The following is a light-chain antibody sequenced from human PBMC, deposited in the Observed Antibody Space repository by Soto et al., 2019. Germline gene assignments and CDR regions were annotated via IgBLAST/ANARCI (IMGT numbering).Light chain of an antibody. J-gene: IGKJ1*01. CDR3: QQFGYSPPWT. Sequence: EIVLTQSPATLSLSPGERATLSCRASQSVSSYLAWYQQKPGQAPRLLIYDASNRATGIPARFSGSGSGTDFTLTISSLEPEDFAVYYCQQFGYSPPWTFGQGTKVEIK. CDR2: DAS. V-gene: IGKV3-11*01. CDR1: QSVSSY.